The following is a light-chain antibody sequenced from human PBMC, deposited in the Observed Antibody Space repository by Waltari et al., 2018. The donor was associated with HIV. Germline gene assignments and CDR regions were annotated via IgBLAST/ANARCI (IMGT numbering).Light chain of an antibody. CDR1: QNVGAN. CDR3: QQYNDLPQT. V-gene: IGKV3-15*01. J-gene: IGKJ1*01. Sequence: EVVMTQSPDTLSVSPGESATLSCRASQNVGANLAWYQVRPGQAPSLLIYGAPSRTTGFPARFSASGSGTEFTLTISSLQSEDFAIYYCQQYNDLPQTFGQGTRVDMK. CDR2: GAP.